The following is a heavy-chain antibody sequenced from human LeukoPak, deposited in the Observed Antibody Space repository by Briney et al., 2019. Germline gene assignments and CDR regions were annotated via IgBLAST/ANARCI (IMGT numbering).Heavy chain of an antibody. CDR2: INPNSGGT. V-gene: IGHV1-2*02. J-gene: IGHJ4*02. Sequence: ASVKASCTASGYTFTDHYMHWVRQAPGQGLEWVGWINPNSGGTNYAQKFQGRVTMTRDTSINTAYMEVSRLRSDDTAVYYCASIGGTSLEDWGQGTLVTVSS. CDR1: GYTFTDHY. CDR3: ASIGGTSLED. D-gene: IGHD4-23*01.